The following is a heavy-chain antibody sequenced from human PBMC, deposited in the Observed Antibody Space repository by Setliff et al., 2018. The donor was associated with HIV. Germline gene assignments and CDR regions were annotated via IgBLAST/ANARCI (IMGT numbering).Heavy chain of an antibody. Sequence: SVRLSCAASGFTFSGSAMHWVRQASGKGLEWVGRIKSKTNNYATAYAASVKGRFTISRDDSKKTAYLQMNSLKTGDTAVYFCTRLGPSDYCGGGNCYYDYWGQGTLVTVSS. V-gene: IGHV3-73*01. J-gene: IGHJ4*02. D-gene: IGHD2-15*01. CDR1: GFTFSGSA. CDR2: IKSKTNNYAT. CDR3: TRLGPSDYCGGGNCYYDY.